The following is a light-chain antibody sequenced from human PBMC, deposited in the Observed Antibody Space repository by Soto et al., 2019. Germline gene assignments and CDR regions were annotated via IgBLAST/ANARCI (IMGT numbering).Light chain of an antibody. CDR1: QGMSSY. V-gene: IGKV1-9*01. Sequence: IQVTQSPSSLSASVGDRITITCRVSQGMSSYLAWYQQKPGKAPKLLIYAAYTLQSGVPSRFSGGGSGPDFTLTISNLKPEDIATDYCQQVDTSLSFGGGTKGEIK. CDR2: AAY. CDR3: QQVDTSLS. J-gene: IGKJ4*01.